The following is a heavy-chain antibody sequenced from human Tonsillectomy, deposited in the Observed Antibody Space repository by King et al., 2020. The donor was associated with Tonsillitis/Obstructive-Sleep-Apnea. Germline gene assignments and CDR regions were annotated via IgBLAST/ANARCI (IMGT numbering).Heavy chain of an antibody. V-gene: IGHV3-11*05. CDR1: GFTFSDYY. Sequence: VQLVESGGGLVKPGGSLRLSCAASGFTFSDYYMSWIRQAPGKGLEWVSYISSSSSYTNYADSVKGRFTISRDNAKNSLYLQMNSLRAEDTAVYYCARDSLARQDPNRIYDFWSGTRDYWGQGTLVTVSS. CDR2: ISSSSSYT. J-gene: IGHJ4*02. CDR3: ARDSLARQDPNRIYDFWSGTRDY. D-gene: IGHD3-3*01.